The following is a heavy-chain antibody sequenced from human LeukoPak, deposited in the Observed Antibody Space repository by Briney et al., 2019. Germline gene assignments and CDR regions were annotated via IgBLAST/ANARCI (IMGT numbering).Heavy chain of an antibody. CDR2: IYSGGST. D-gene: IGHD3-10*01. V-gene: IGHV3-53*01. CDR3: ARGGVSDGAFDI. CDR1: GFTFSSYG. J-gene: IGHJ3*02. Sequence: GGSLRLSCAASGFTFSSYGMHWVRQAPGKGLEWVSVIYSGGSTYYADSVKGRFTISRDNSKNTLYLQMNSLRAEDTAVYYCARGGVSDGAFDIWGQGTMVTVSS.